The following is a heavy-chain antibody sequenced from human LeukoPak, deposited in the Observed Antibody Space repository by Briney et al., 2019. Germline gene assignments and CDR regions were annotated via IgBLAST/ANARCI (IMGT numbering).Heavy chain of an antibody. J-gene: IGHJ4*02. CDR3: ARGGAYCSGGSCYLTRFDY. D-gene: IGHD2-15*01. V-gene: IGHV4-61*02. CDR2: IYTSGST. CDR1: GGSISSGSYY. Sequence: SETLSLTCTVSGGSISSGSYYWSWIRQPAGKGLEWIGRIYTSGSTTYNSSLKSRVTISLDTSKNHFSLRLSSVTAADTAVYYCARGGAYCSGGSCYLTRFDYWGQGTLVTVSS.